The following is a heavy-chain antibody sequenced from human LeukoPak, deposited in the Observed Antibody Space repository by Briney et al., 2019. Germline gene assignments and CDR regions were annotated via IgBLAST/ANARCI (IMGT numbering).Heavy chain of an antibody. CDR1: GYTFTGYY. J-gene: IGHJ4*02. CDR2: INPNSGGT. Sequence: ASVKVSCKASGYTFTGYYMHWVRQAPGQGLEWMGWINPNSGGTNYAQKFQGRVTMTRDTSTSTAYMELSRLRSDDTAVYYCARSLDYYDSSGYRNDYWGQGTLVTVSS. V-gene: IGHV1-2*02. D-gene: IGHD3-22*01. CDR3: ARSLDYYDSSGYRNDY.